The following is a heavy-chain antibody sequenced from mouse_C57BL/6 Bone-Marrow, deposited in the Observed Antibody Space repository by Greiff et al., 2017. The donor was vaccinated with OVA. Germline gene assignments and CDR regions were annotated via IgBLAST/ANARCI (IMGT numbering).Heavy chain of an antibody. CDR2: INYDGSST. CDR1: GFTFSDYY. J-gene: IGHJ3*01. V-gene: IGHV5-16*01. CDR3: ARNEGAWFAY. Sequence: EVQLVESEGGLVQPGRSMKLSCTASGFTFSDYYMAWVRQVPEKGLEWVANINYDGSSTYYLDSLKSRFIISRDNAKNILYLQMSSLKSEDTATYYCARNEGAWFAYWGQGTLVTVSA.